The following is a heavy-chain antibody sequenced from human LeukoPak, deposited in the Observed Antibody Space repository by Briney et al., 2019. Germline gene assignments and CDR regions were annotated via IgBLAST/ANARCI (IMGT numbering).Heavy chain of an antibody. CDR1: GGSFSGYY. J-gene: IGHJ5*02. Sequence: PSETLSLTCAVYGGSFSGYYWSWIRQPPGKGLEWIGEINHSGSTNYNPSLKSRVTISVDTSKNQFSLKLSSVTAADTAVYYCARRGLRTYYYGSGSYYWFDPWGQGTLVTVSS. V-gene: IGHV4-34*01. CDR2: INHSGST. D-gene: IGHD3-10*01. CDR3: ARRGLRTYYYGSGSYYWFDP.